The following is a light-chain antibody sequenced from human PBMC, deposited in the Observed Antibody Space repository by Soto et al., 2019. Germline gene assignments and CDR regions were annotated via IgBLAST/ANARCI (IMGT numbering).Light chain of an antibody. CDR1: SANIGAGFD. J-gene: IGLJ1*01. V-gene: IGLV1-40*01. Sequence: QSVLTQPPPVSGAPGQRVTISCTGSSANIGAGFDVHWYQQLPGTAPELLIYGNNNRPSGVPDRFSGSKSGTSASLAITGLQAEDEADYYCQSYDGSLSGYVFGTWTKVTVL. CDR2: GNN. CDR3: QSYDGSLSGYV.